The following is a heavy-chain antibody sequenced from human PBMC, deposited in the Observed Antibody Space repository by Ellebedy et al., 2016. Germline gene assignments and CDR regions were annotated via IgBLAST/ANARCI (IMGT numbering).Heavy chain of an antibody. D-gene: IGHD2-21*02. J-gene: IGHJ5*02. V-gene: IGHV3-33*08. CDR1: GFTFSSYG. CDR2: IWYDGSNK. CDR3: ARDRGGVVVTAIGWFDP. Sequence: GESLKISCAASGFTFSSYGMHWVRQAPGKGLEWVAVIWYDGSNKYYADSVKGRFTISRDNSKNTLYLQMNSLRAEDTAVYYCARDRGGVVVTAIGWFDPWGQGTLVTVSS.